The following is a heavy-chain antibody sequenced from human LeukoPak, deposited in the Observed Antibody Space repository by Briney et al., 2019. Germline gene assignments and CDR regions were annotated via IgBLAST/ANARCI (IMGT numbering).Heavy chain of an antibody. Sequence: GRSLRLSCAASGFTFSSYGMHWVRQAPGKGLEWVAVTSYDGSNKYYADSVKGRFTISRDNSKNTLYLQMNSLRAEDTAVYYCARDSHDSGNYYYGMDVWGQGTTVTVSS. V-gene: IGHV3-30*03. D-gene: IGHD3-10*01. CDR2: TSYDGSNK. CDR3: ARDSHDSGNYYYGMDV. CDR1: GFTFSSYG. J-gene: IGHJ6*02.